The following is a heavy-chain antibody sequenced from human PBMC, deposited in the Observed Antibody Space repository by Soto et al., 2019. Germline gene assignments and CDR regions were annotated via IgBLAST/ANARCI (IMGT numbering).Heavy chain of an antibody. D-gene: IGHD3-10*02. CDR2: FNPILSMS. CDR3: ATSVCSGYRAFDY. J-gene: IGHJ4*02. V-gene: IGHV1-69*02. Sequence: QVQLVQSGAEVKKPGSSVKVSCKASGDTFNFYTINWVRQAPGLGLEWMGRFNPILSMSNSALRFQGRVTLTADKSTSTAYMVLISLRSDDTAVYYCATSVCSGYRAFDYWGQGVLVTVSS. CDR1: GDTFNFYT.